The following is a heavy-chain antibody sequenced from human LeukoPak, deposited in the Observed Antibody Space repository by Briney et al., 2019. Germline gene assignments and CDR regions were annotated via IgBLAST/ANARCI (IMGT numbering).Heavy chain of an antibody. CDR2: ISDYNGNT. Sequence: ASAKVSCKASGYTFTSYGISWVRQAPGQGLEWMGWISDYNGNTNYAQKLQGRVTMTTDTSTSKAYMELRSLRSDDTAVYYCAREFSSAQMYFDYWGQGTLVTVSS. V-gene: IGHV1-18*01. CDR1: GYTFTSYG. CDR3: AREFSSAQMYFDY. D-gene: IGHD5-24*01. J-gene: IGHJ4*02.